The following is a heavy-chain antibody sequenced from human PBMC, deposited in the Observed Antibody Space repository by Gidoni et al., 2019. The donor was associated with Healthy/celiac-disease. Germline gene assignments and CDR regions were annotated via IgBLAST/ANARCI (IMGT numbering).Heavy chain of an antibody. CDR2: IWYDGSNK. V-gene: IGHV3-33*01. Sequence: QVQLVESGGGVVQPGRSLRLSCAASGFTFSSYGMPWVRQAPGKGLEWVAVIWYDGSNKYYADSVKGRFTIARDNSKNTLYLQMNSLRAEDTAVYYCASGLPPDYYDSSGHRGFDYWGQGTLVTVSS. CDR1: GFTFSSYG. CDR3: ASGLPPDYYDSSGHRGFDY. J-gene: IGHJ4*02. D-gene: IGHD3-22*01.